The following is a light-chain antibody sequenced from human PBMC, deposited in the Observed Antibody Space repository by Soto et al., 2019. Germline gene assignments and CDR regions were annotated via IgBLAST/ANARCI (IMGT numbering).Light chain of an antibody. J-gene: IGKJ1*01. V-gene: IGKV1-6*01. CDR3: LQDYGYPRT. CDR2: AAS. Sequence: AIQMTQSPSSLSASVGDRVTLTCRANQAIRYDLAWYQQKPRRAPKLLISAASHSQSGVPPRFSGSGSGTYFSRTISSLQPEDFATYYCLQDYGYPRTFGQGTKVEI. CDR1: QAIRYD.